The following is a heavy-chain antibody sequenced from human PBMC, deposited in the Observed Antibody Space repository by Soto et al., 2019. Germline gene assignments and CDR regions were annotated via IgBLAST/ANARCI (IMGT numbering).Heavy chain of an antibody. V-gene: IGHV4-61*01. CDR3: ARGDTTSGNYYYGMDV. CDR1: GGSVSSGSYY. D-gene: IGHD5-18*01. CDR2: VYFSGST. Sequence: QVQLQESGPGLGKPSETLSLTCTVSGGSVSSGSYYWSWIRQPPGKGLEWIGYVYFSGSTNYNPSLESRVTISLDTSKKQLSLKLTSLTAADTAVYYCARGDTTSGNYYYGMDVWGQGTTVTVSS. J-gene: IGHJ6*02.